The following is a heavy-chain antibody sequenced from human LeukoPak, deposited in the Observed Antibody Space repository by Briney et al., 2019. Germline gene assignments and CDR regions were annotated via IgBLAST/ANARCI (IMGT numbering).Heavy chain of an antibody. Sequence: SETLSLTCTISGGSISPYYWSWIRQPPGKGLEWIGYIFYSGSGSTSHNPSLKSRVTISVDTSKNQFSLNLSSVTAADTAVYYCARRRIVGDRGFDPWGQGTLVTVSS. V-gene: IGHV4-59*08. CDR3: ARRRIVGDRGFDP. D-gene: IGHD1-26*01. CDR2: IFYSGSGST. J-gene: IGHJ5*02. CDR1: GGSISPYY.